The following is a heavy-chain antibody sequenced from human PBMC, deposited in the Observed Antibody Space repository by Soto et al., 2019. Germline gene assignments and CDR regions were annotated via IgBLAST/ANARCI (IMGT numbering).Heavy chain of an antibody. CDR1: GFTFSSFA. V-gene: IGHV3-23*01. CDR3: ATRGPQYYFYY. CDR2: ISGSGDST. D-gene: IGHD3-16*01. Sequence: PGGSLRLSCAASGFTFSSFAMSWVRQAPGKGLEWVSAISGSGDSTHYADSVKGRFTTSRDNSKNTLYLQMNSLRAEDTAIYYCATRGPQYYFYYWGQGTLVTVSS. J-gene: IGHJ4*02.